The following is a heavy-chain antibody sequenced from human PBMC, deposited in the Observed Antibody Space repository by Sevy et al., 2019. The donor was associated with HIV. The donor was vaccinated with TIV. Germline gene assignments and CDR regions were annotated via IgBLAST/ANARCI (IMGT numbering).Heavy chain of an antibody. CDR3: ARDSDWGGGGAFDI. V-gene: IGHV3-53*01. CDR1: GFTVSSNY. D-gene: IGHD7-27*01. CDR2: IYSGGST. J-gene: IGHJ3*02. Sequence: GGSLRLSCAASGFTVSSNYMSWVRQAPGKGLEWVSVIYSGGSTYYADSVKGRFTISSDNSKNTLYLQMNSLRAEDTAVYYCARDSDWGGGGAFDIWGQGTMVTVSS.